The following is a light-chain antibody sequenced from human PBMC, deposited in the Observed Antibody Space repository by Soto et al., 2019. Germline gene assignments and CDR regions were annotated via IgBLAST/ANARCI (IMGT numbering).Light chain of an antibody. CDR1: QNMATN. CDR2: GAS. J-gene: IGKJ1*01. Sequence: IVMTQSPSTLSMSPGDTATLSCRASQNMATNVAWYQQKPGQAPRLLIYGASIRATAVPPRFSGSGSWTEFTRAIVSLQSEEFAVYDGHESNSGLRAFGRGTRV. CDR3: HESNSGLRA. V-gene: IGKV3-15*01.